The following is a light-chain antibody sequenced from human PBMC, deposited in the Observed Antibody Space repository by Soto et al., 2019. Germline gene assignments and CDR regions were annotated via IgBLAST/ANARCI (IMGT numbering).Light chain of an antibody. CDR3: QSYDSSVV. J-gene: IGLJ1*01. V-gene: IGLV1-40*01. Sequence: QSVLTQPPSVSGAPGQGVTISCTGSSSNIGAGYDVHWYQQLPGTAPELLIYCNSNRPSGVPDRVSGSKAGTSASXAITGLQAEDEADYYCQSYDSSVVVGTGTKVTVL. CDR2: CNS. CDR1: SSNIGAGYD.